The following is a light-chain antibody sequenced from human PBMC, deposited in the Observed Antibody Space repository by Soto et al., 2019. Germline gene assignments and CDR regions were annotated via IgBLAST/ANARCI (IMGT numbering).Light chain of an antibody. CDR3: QQRSNWPPVT. V-gene: IGKV3-11*01. CDR2: DAS. CDR1: QSVSSY. J-gene: IGKJ4*01. Sequence: EIVLTQSPATLSLSPGERATLSCRASQSVSSYLAWYQQKPGQAPRLLIYDASNRATGIPARFSGGGSGTDFTLTISSLEPEDFAVYYCQQRSNWPPVTFGGGTKVDIK.